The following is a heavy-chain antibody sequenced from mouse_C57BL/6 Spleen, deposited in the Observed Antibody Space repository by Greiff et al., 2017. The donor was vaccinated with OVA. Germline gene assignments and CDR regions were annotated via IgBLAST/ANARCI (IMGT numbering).Heavy chain of an antibody. D-gene: IGHD2-4*01. J-gene: IGHJ4*01. CDR3: ARGLRREGNYAMDY. Sequence: QVQLKQPGAELVKPGASVKMSCKASGYTFTSYWITWVKQRPGQGLEWIGDIYPGSGSTNYNEKFKSKATLTVDTSSSTAYMQLSSLTSEDSAVYYCARGLRREGNYAMDYWGQGTSVTVSS. CDR1: GYTFTSYW. CDR2: IYPGSGST. V-gene: IGHV1-55*01.